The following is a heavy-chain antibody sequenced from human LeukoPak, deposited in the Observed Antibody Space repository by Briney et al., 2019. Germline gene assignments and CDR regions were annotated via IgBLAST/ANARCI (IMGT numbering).Heavy chain of an antibody. Sequence: GGSLRLSCAASGFTFSDAWMSWVRQAPGKGLEWVGHIKSCTAGGTTDYPAPVKDRFTISRDDSRNTLYLQMNSLKTEDTAVYYCATEFYGSYNYWGQGILVTVSS. J-gene: IGHJ4*02. D-gene: IGHD1-26*01. CDR3: ATEFYGSYNY. V-gene: IGHV3-15*01. CDR2: IKSCTAGGTT. CDR1: GFTFSDAW.